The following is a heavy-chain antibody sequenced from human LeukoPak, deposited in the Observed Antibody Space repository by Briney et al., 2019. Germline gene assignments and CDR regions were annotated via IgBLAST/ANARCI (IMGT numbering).Heavy chain of an antibody. V-gene: IGHV3-7*01. CDR2: IKQDGSEK. CDR3: ARVGSGYDYIWYYYYYMDV. J-gene: IGHJ6*03. Sequence: GGSLRLSCAASGFTLSSYWMSWVRQATGKGLEWVANIKQDGSEKYYVDSVKGRFTISRDNAKNSLYLQMNSLRAEDTAVYYCARVGSGYDYIWYYYYYMDVWGKGTTVTVSS. D-gene: IGHD5-12*01. CDR1: GFTLSSYW.